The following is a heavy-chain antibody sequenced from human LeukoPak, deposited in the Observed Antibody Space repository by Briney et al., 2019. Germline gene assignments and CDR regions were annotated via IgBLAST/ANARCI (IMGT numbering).Heavy chain of an antibody. CDR1: GFTFSDYY. Sequence: GGSLRLSSAASGFTFSDYYMSWIRQAPGKGLEWVSYISGGGTTIYYADSVKDRFTISRDNAKNSLYLQMNSLRAEDTAVYYCARDRTSSSWRPDSFDIWGQGTMVTVSP. CDR3: ARDRTSSSWRPDSFDI. V-gene: IGHV3-11*01. D-gene: IGHD6-13*01. J-gene: IGHJ3*02. CDR2: ISGGGTTI.